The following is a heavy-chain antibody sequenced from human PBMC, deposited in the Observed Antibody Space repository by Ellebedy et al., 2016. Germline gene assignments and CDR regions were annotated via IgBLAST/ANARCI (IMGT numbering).Heavy chain of an antibody. D-gene: IGHD6-13*01. CDR3: ARRPYSSSSLWDY. CDR2: IYYSGST. Sequence: GSLRLSXTVSGGSISSSSYYWGWIRQPPGKGLEWIGSIYYSGSTYYNPSLKSRVTISVDTSKNQFSLKLSSVTAADTAVYYCARRPYSSSSLWDYWGQGTLVTVSS. V-gene: IGHV4-39*01. J-gene: IGHJ4*02. CDR1: GGSISSSSYY.